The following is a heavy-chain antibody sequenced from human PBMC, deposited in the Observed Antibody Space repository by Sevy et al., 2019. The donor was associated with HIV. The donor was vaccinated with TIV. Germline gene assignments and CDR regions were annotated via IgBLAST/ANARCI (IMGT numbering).Heavy chain of an antibody. J-gene: IGHJ3*01. D-gene: IGHD2-15*01. CDR1: GGSFTDYF. CDR2: INHSGNT. V-gene: IGHV4-34*01. Sequence: SETLSLTCAVYGGSFTDYFWTWIRQPPGKGLEWIGDINHSGNTNYSPSLKSRVTISVDTTNNQFSLRLSSLTAADTALYYCARLYSPYFYENEDVWGQATMVTVSS. CDR3: ARLYSPYFYENEDV.